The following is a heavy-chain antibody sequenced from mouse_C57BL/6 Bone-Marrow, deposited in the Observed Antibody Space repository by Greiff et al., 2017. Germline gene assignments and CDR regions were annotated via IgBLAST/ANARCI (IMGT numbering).Heavy chain of an antibody. Sequence: VQLQQPGAELVKPGASVKLSCKASGYTFTSYWMQWVKQRPGQGLEWIGEIDPSDSYTNYNQKFKGKATLTVDTSSSTAYMQLSSLTSEDSAVYYCARRYYGSSGYFDVWGTGTTVTVSS. CDR1: GYTFTSYW. J-gene: IGHJ1*03. CDR2: IDPSDSYT. D-gene: IGHD1-1*01. V-gene: IGHV1-50*01. CDR3: ARRYYGSSGYFDV.